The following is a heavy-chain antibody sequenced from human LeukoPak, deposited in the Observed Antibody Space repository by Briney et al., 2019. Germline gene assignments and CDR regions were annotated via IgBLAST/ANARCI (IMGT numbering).Heavy chain of an antibody. CDR2: IDPSDSCT. CDR1: GYSFTSYW. J-gene: IGHJ4*02. V-gene: IGHV5-10-1*01. CDR3: ARLIYGSGSYSPHFDY. D-gene: IGHD3-10*01. Sequence: GESLKISCKGSGYSFTSYWISWVRQMPGKGLEWMGRIDPSDSCTNYSPSFQGHVTISADKSISTAYLQWSSLKASDTAMYYCARLIYGSGSYSPHFDYWGQGTLVTVSS.